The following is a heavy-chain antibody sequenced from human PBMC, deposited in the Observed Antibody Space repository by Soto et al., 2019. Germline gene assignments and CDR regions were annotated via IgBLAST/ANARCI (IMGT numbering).Heavy chain of an antibody. V-gene: IGHV1-18*01. CDR2: ISAYNGNT. Sequence: ASVKVSCKASGYTFTNFGISWVRQAPGQGLEWMGWISAYNGNTNYAQKFQGRVTMTTDTSTSTAYMEVRSLRFDDTAVYYCGREGTPIDYWGQGTLVTVSS. CDR1: GYTFTNFG. J-gene: IGHJ4*02. D-gene: IGHD2-15*01. CDR3: GREGTPIDY.